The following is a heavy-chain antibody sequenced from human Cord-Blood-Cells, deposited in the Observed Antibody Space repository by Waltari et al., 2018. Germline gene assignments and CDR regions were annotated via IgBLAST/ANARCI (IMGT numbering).Heavy chain of an antibody. J-gene: IGHJ4*02. CDR2: ISYDGSNK. Sequence: VQLVESGGGVVQPGRSLRLSSAASGFTFSSYGMPWVRQAPGKGLEWVAVISYDGSNKYYADSVKGRFTISRDNSKNTLYLQMNSLRAEDTAVYYCAKSLRLQYYFDYWGQGTLVTVSS. D-gene: IGHD4-4*01. CDR3: AKSLRLQYYFDY. V-gene: IGHV3-30*18. CDR1: GFTFSSYG.